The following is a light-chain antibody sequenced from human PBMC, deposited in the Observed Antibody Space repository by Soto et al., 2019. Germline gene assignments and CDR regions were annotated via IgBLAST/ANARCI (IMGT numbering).Light chain of an antibody. CDR2: GAS. CDR1: QSISNH. CDR3: HQVYSFPLT. V-gene: IGKV1-39*01. Sequence: DTQMTQSPSSLPASVADRVTITCRASQSISNHLNWYQQKPGKVPEVLIYGASILPAGVTSRFTGSGSGKDFTLTISSMQTEDFATYNRHQVYSFPLTVGQGTKME. J-gene: IGKJ2*01.